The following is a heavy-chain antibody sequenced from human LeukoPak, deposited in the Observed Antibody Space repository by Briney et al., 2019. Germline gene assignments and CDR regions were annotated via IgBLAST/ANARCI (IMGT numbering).Heavy chain of an antibody. CDR1: GFTISNAW. CDR2: IKSKTDGGTT. V-gene: IGHV3-15*07. J-gene: IGHJ4*02. Sequence: GGSLRLSCGASGFTISNAWMSWVRQAPGKGLEWVGRIKSKTDGGTTDYAGPVKGRFTMSRDDSTNTLFLQMGSLKTEDTATYYCARDDDSGWYSFAYWGQGTLVTVSS. CDR3: ARDDDSGWYSFAY. D-gene: IGHD6-19*01.